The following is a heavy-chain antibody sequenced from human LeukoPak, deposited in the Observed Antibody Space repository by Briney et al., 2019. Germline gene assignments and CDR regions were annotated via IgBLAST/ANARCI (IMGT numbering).Heavy chain of an antibody. V-gene: IGHV3-48*01. CDR1: GFTFSDYS. J-gene: IGHJ4*02. CDR3: ARETRRGTNFDY. Sequence: GGSLRLSCAASGFTFSDYSMNWVRPAPGKGLEWVSCISSSSSTIYYADSVKGRFTISRDNAQNSVYLQMNSLRAEDTAVYYCARETRRGTNFDYWGQGTQVTVSS. CDR2: ISSSSSTI.